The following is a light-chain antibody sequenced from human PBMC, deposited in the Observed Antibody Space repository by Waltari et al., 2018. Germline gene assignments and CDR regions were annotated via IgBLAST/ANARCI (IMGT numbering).Light chain of an antibody. Sequence: DIQLTQSPSSLSASVGDTVPITFRARQIISSYLNWYQQKPGKVPKLLIYSASTLQSGVPSRFSGSGSGTDFTLTISSPQPEDFATYYCQQTYSTPFTFGPGTKVDIK. CDR1: QIISSY. J-gene: IGKJ3*01. CDR3: QQTYSTPFT. V-gene: IGKV1-39*01. CDR2: SAS.